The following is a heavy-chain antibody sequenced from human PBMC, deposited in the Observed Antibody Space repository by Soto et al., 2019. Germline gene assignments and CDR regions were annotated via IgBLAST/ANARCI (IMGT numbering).Heavy chain of an antibody. Sequence: GGSLRLSCAASGFTFSSYAMSWVRQAPGKGLEWVSAISGSGGSTYYADSVKGRFTISRDTSKNTLYLQMNSLRAEDTAVYYCASRPLSGWDWGIDYWGQGTLVTVSS. V-gene: IGHV3-23*01. CDR1: GFTFSSYA. J-gene: IGHJ4*02. D-gene: IGHD6-19*01. CDR3: ASRPLSGWDWGIDY. CDR2: ISGSGGST.